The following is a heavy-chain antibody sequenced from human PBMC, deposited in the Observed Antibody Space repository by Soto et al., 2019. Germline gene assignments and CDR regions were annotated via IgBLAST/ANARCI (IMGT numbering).Heavy chain of an antibody. CDR3: ARGQIAVAGTFGY. Sequence: ETLSLTCAVSGYSISSGYYWGWIRQPPGKGLEWIGSIYHSGSTYYNPSLKSRVTISVDTSKNQFSLKLSSVTAADTAVYYCARGQIAVAGTFGYWGQGALVTVSS. CDR1: GYSISSGYY. J-gene: IGHJ4*02. D-gene: IGHD6-19*01. CDR2: IYHSGST. V-gene: IGHV4-38-2*01.